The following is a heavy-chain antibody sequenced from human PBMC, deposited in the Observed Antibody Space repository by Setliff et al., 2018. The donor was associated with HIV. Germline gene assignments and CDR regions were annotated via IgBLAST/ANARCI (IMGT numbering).Heavy chain of an antibody. V-gene: IGHV4-61*02. CDR3: ARGEGDAYNSLPYFDS. Sequence: NPSETLSLTCTVSGDSINSSSYYWSWIRQPAGKGLEWIGRIYTSGSTNYNPSLKSRVTMSVDTSKNQFSLKLSSVTAADTAVYYCARGEGDAYNSLPYFDSWGPGALVTVSS. J-gene: IGHJ4*02. CDR1: GDSINSSSYY. CDR2: IYTSGST. D-gene: IGHD1-1*01.